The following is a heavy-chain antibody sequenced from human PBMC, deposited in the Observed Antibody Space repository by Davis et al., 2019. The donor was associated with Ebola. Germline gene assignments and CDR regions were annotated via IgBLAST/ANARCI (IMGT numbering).Heavy chain of an antibody. V-gene: IGHV1-69*04. CDR2: IIPILGIA. CDR3: ARDFIVPYGYNWFDP. Sequence: SVKVSCKASGGTFSSYAISWVRQAPGQGLEWMGRIIPILGIANYAQKFQGRVTITADKSTSTAYMELSSLRSEDTAVYYCARDFIVPYGYNWFDPWGQGTLVTVSS. J-gene: IGHJ5*02. D-gene: IGHD2-8*01. CDR1: GGTFSSYA.